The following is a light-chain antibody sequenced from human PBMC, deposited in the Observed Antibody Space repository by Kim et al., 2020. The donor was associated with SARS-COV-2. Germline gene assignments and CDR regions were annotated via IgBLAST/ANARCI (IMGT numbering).Light chain of an antibody. Sequence: SLSPGERATLSCRASQSVSIYLAWYQQRPGQAPRLLIYDASNRATGIPARFSGSGSGTDFTLTISILEPEDFAVYYCQQRSNWPTFGPGTKVDIK. CDR1: QSVSIY. CDR2: DAS. J-gene: IGKJ3*01. CDR3: QQRSNWPT. V-gene: IGKV3-11*01.